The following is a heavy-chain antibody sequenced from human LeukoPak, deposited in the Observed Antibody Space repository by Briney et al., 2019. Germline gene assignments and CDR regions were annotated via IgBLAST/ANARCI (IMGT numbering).Heavy chain of an antibody. D-gene: IGHD6-19*01. Sequence: SETLSLTCTVSGGSISSSSYYWGWIRQPPGKGLEWIGSIYYSGSTYYNPSLKSRVTISVDTSKNQFSLKLSSVTAADTAVYYCARLGGRYSSFTPQTDYWGQGTLVTVSS. V-gene: IGHV4-39*07. J-gene: IGHJ4*02. CDR1: GGSISSSSYY. CDR3: ARLGGRYSSFTPQTDY. CDR2: IYYSGST.